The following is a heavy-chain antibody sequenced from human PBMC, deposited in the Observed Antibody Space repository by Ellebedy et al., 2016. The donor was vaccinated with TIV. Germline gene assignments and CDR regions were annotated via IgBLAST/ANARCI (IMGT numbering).Heavy chain of an antibody. CDR2: INHSGST. D-gene: IGHD6-19*01. Sequence: SETLSLTXAVYGGSFSGYYWSWIRQPPGKGLEWIGEINHSGSTNYNPSLKSRVTISVDTSKNQFSLKLSSVTAADTAVYYCARGRRRNLIPVQRSSHFDYWGQGTLVTVSS. V-gene: IGHV4-34*01. CDR1: GGSFSGYY. J-gene: IGHJ4*02. CDR3: ARGRRRNLIPVQRSSHFDY.